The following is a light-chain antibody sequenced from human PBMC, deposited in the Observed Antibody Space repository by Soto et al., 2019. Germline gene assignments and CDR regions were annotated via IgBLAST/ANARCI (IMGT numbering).Light chain of an antibody. CDR3: SSYTSSSNYV. V-gene: IGLV2-14*01. J-gene: IGLJ1*01. Sequence: QSALTQPASVSGSPGQSITISCTGTSGDVGGYNYVSWYQQHPGKAPKLMIYEVSNRPSGVSNRFSGSKSGNTASLTISGLRAEDEADYYCSSYTSSSNYVFGTGTKVTVL. CDR1: SGDVGGYNY. CDR2: EVS.